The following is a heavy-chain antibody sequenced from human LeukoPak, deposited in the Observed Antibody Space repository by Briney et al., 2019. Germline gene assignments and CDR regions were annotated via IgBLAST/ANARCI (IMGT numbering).Heavy chain of an antibody. CDR1: VYTFSDYY. J-gene: IGHJ5*02. CDR2: INPKSGGT. D-gene: IGHD2/OR15-2a*01. CDR3: ARPLGSLKEYWWFDP. Sequence: GASVKASCSASVYTFSDYYIHWLRQDPGQGLEWMGWINPKSGGTNYAQYFQGRVTMTRDTSSTTVYMDLTRLRSDDTAVYFCARPLGSLKEYWWFDPWGQGTLVTVSS. V-gene: IGHV1-2*02.